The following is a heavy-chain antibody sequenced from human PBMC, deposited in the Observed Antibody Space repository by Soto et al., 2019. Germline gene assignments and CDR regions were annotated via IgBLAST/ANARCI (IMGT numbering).Heavy chain of an antibody. CDR3: TREASRDSSARYWFDA. Sequence: EGTLRLTCAASGFTFRSFTMNWVRHGLGKGLEWVSTISSNSAYIYYTDALRGRFTISRDNAKNSLHLQMNSLRAEDTAVYYCTREASRDSSARYWFDACGPGPLVTVSS. V-gene: IGHV3-21*01. D-gene: IGHD6-13*01. J-gene: IGHJ5*02. CDR1: GFTFRSFT. CDR2: ISSNSAYI.